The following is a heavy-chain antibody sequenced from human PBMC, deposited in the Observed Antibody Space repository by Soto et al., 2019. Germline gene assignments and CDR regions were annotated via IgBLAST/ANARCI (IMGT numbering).Heavy chain of an antibody. D-gene: IGHD6-13*01. CDR2: INPSGGST. CDR1: GYTFTSYY. Sequence: NVSCKASGYTFTSYYMHWVRQAPGQGLEWMGIINPSGGSTSYAQKFQGRVTMTRDTSTSTVYMELSSLRSEDTAVYYCARDQILGEAAAGTLLGYWGQGTLVTVPQ. CDR3: ARDQILGEAAAGTLLGY. J-gene: IGHJ4*02. V-gene: IGHV1-46*03.